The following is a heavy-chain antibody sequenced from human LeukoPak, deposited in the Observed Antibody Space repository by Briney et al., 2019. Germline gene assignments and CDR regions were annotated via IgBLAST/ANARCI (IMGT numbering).Heavy chain of an antibody. Sequence: SETLSLTCTVSGGSISSYYWSWIRQPAGKGLEWIGRIYTSGSTNYNPSLKSRVTMSVDTSKNQFSLKLSSVTAADTAVYYCASVIAAAGTRYFQHWGQGTLVTVSS. CDR1: GGSISSYY. V-gene: IGHV4-4*07. J-gene: IGHJ1*01. D-gene: IGHD6-13*01. CDR2: IYTSGST. CDR3: ASVIAAAGTRYFQH.